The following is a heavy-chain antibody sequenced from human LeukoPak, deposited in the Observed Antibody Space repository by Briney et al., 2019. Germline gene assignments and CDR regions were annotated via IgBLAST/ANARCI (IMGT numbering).Heavy chain of an antibody. Sequence: GGSLRLSCAASGFTFSSYEMNWVRQAPGKGLEWVSYISSSGSTIYYADSVKGRFTISRDNAKNSLYLQMNSLRAEDTAVYYCARNKANGVCFDYWGQGTLVTVSS. D-gene: IGHD2-8*01. CDR1: GFTFSSYE. V-gene: IGHV3-48*03. CDR2: ISSSGSTI. J-gene: IGHJ4*02. CDR3: ARNKANGVCFDY.